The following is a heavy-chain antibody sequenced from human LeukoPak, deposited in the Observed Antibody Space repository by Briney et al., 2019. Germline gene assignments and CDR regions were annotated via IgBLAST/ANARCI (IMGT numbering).Heavy chain of an antibody. Sequence: GGSLRLSCAASGFTVSSNYMSWVRQAPGKGLEWVAVIAYDGSHKYSADSVKGRFTISRDNSKNTVYLQMNSLRTEDTAVYYCARDGSGAAADYQYYYGMDVWGQGTTVTVSS. CDR2: IAYDGSHK. V-gene: IGHV3-30-3*01. CDR3: ARDGSGAAADYQYYYGMDV. J-gene: IGHJ6*02. D-gene: IGHD6-25*01. CDR1: GFTVSSNY.